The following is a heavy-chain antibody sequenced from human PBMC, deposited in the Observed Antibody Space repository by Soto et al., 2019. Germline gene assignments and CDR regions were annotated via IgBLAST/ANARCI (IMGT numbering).Heavy chain of an antibody. J-gene: IGHJ4*02. V-gene: IGHV1-69*02. CDR3: ARGPGGPDGPGDY. CDR2: IIPILGIA. D-gene: IGHD2-15*01. CDR1: GGTVCSYT. Sequence: SVKVSSKSSGGTVCSYTITGVRQAPGQGLEWMGRIIPILGIANYAQKFQGRVTITRDTSASTAYMELSSLRSEDTAVYYCARGPGGPDGPGDYWGQGTLVTVSS.